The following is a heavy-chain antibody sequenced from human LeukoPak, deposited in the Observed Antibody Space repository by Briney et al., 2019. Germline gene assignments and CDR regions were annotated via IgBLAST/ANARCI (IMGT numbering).Heavy chain of an antibody. Sequence: RGPLRLSCAASGFTFNSYSMYWVRQAPGKGLEWVSSISSSSSHMFYADSVKGRFSISRDNANNSLFLQMNSLRAEDTAVYYCVRDSGSSYGYYFLHWGQGTLVTVSS. V-gene: IGHV3-21*01. D-gene: IGHD1-26*01. CDR2: ISSSSSHM. CDR3: VRDSGSSYGYYFLH. CDR1: GFTFNSYS. J-gene: IGHJ1*01.